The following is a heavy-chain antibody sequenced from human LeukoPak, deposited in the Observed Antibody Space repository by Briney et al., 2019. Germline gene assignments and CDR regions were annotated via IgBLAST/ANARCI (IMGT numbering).Heavy chain of an antibody. CDR3: ARLAAAGRNFDY. Sequence: SETLSLTCTVSGGSISSSSYYWGWIRQPPGKGLEWIGSIYYSGSTYYNPSLKSRVTISVDTSKNQFSLELSSVTAADTAVYYCARLAAAGRNFDYWGQGTLVTVSS. D-gene: IGHD6-13*01. CDR2: IYYSGST. V-gene: IGHV4-39*01. CDR1: GGSISSSSYY. J-gene: IGHJ4*02.